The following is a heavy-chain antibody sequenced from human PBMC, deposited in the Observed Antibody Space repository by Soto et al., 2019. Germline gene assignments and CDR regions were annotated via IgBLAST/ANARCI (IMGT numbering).Heavy chain of an antibody. J-gene: IGHJ5*02. CDR1: GYTFTSYG. Sequence: QVQLVQSGAEVKKPGASVKVSCKASGYTFTSYGISWVRQAPGQGLEWMGWISAYNGNTNYAQKLQGRVTMTTDTXXRXAXXELRSLRSDDTAVYYCARGENYGSGSYYRGNWFDPWGQGTLVTVSS. CDR3: ARGENYGSGSYYRGNWFDP. V-gene: IGHV1-18*01. D-gene: IGHD3-10*01. CDR2: ISAYNGNT.